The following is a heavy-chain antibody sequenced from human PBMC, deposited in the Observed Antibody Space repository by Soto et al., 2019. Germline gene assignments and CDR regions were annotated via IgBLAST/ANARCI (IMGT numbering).Heavy chain of an antibody. D-gene: IGHD6-6*01. J-gene: IGHJ6*03. V-gene: IGHV3-7*01. CDR1: GFTFSSYW. Sequence: EVQLVESGGGLVQPGGSLRLSCAASGFTFSSYWMSWVRQAPGKGLEWVANIKQDGSEKYYVDSVKGRFTISRDNAKNSLYLQMNSLRAEDTAVYYCARKERVAARPFNYYYMAVWGKGTTVTVSS. CDR2: IKQDGSEK. CDR3: ARKERVAARPFNYYYMAV.